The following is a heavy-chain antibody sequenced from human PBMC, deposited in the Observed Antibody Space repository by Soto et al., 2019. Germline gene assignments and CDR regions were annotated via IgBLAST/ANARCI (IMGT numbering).Heavy chain of an antibody. CDR2: IYHSGST. CDR1: GGSISSGGYS. Sequence: QLQLQESGSGLVKPSQTLSLTCAVSGGSISSGGYSWSWIRQPPGKGLEGIGYIYHSGSTYYNPSLKSRVTISVDRSKNQFSLKLSSVTAADTAVYYCARIPGYSSGWYWFDPWGQGTLVTVSS. V-gene: IGHV4-30-2*01. D-gene: IGHD6-19*01. CDR3: ARIPGYSSGWYWFDP. J-gene: IGHJ5*02.